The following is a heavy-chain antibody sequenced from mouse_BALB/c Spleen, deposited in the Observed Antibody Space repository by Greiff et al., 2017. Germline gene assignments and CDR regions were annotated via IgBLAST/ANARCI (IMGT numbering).Heavy chain of an antibody. D-gene: IGHD2-3*01. CDR3: ARWRDWYFDV. V-gene: IGHV1-87*01. CDR1: GYTFTSYW. CDR2: IYPGDGDT. J-gene: IGHJ1*01. Sequence: QVQLQQSGAELARPGASVKLSCKASGYTFTSYWMQWVKQRPGQGLEWIGAIYPGDGDTRYTQKFKGKATLTADKSSSTAYMQLSSLASEDSAVYYCARWRDWYFDVWGAGTTVTGSS.